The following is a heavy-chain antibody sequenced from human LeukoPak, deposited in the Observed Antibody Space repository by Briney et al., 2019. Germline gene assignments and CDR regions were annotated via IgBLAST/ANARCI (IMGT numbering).Heavy chain of an antibody. J-gene: IGHJ3*02. D-gene: IGHD3-10*01. CDR2: ISVSGGST. CDR3: AREGSSHDAFDI. CDR1: GFTISRNA. Sequence: GGSLRLSCAVSGFTISRNAMIWVRQAPGKGLEWVSAISVSGGSTYYADSVKGRFTISRDNSKNTVYLQMNSLRADDTALYYCAREGSSHDAFDIWGQGTVVTVSS. V-gene: IGHV3-23*01.